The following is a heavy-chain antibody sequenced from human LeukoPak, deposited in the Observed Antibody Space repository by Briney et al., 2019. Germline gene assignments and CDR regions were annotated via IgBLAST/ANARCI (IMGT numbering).Heavy chain of an antibody. CDR3: ARVSYDSSDYYTDYFDY. Sequence: PSETLSLTCAVYGGSFSGYYWSWIRHPPGKGLEWIGEINHSGSTNYNPSLKSRVTISVDTPKNQFSLKLSSVTAADTAVYYCARVSYDSSDYYTDYFDYWGQGTLVTVSS. CDR1: GGSFSGYY. CDR2: INHSGST. D-gene: IGHD3-22*01. V-gene: IGHV4-34*01. J-gene: IGHJ4*02.